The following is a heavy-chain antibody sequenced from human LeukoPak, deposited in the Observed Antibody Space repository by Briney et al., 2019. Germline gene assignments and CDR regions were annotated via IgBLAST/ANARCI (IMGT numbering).Heavy chain of an antibody. CDR2: ISAYNGNT. Sequence: ASVKVSCKASGYTFTSYDISWVRQAPGQGLEWMGWISAYNGNTNYAQKLQGRVTMTTDTSTSTAYMELRSLRSDDTAVYYCARDGRYCSGGSCYSLRDYWGQGTLVTVSS. CDR1: GYTFTSYD. D-gene: IGHD2-15*01. V-gene: IGHV1-18*01. CDR3: ARDGRYCSGGSCYSLRDY. J-gene: IGHJ4*02.